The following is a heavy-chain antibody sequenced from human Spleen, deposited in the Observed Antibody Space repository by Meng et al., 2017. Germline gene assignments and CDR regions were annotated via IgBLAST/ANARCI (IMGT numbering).Heavy chain of an antibody. CDR3: ARITVGRGEPVGWFDP. V-gene: IGHV4-39*07. J-gene: IGHJ5*02. CDR1: GGSVSTSSHY. CDR2: IYYSGHT. D-gene: IGHD3-10*01. Sequence: SETLSLTCTVSGGSVSTSSHYWGWIRQPPGKGLEWIGTIYYSGHTYYNPSLKSRTTVSVDTSKNQYSLELSSVTAADTAVYYCARITVGRGEPVGWFDPWGQGTLVTVSS.